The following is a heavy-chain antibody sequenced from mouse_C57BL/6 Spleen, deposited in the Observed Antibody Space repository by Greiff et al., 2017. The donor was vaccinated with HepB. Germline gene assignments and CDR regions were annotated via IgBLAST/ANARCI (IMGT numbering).Heavy chain of an antibody. D-gene: IGHD5-2*01. CDR3: ARSNNLSMDY. J-gene: IGHJ4*01. V-gene: IGHV5-17*01. Sequence: EVKLMESGGGLVKPGGSLKLSCAASGFTFSDYGMHWVRQAPEKGLEWVAYISSGSSTIYYADTVKGRFTISRDNAKNTLFLQMTSLRSEDTAMYYCARSNNLSMDYWGQGTSVTVSS. CDR2: ISSGSSTI. CDR1: GFTFSDYG.